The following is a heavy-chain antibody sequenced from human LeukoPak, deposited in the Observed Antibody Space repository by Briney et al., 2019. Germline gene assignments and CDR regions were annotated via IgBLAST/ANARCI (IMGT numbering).Heavy chain of an antibody. V-gene: IGHV3-11*01. CDR2: ISNSGGSPI. D-gene: IGHD1-26*01. CDR3: ARVRGSYAFDY. Sequence: GGSLRLSCAASGFMFSDYYMSWMRQAPGKGLEWVSYISNSGGSPIYNADSVKGRFTISRDNAKNSLYLQMNSLRAEDTAVYYCARVRGSYAFDYWGQGTLVTVPS. CDR1: GFMFSDYY. J-gene: IGHJ4*02.